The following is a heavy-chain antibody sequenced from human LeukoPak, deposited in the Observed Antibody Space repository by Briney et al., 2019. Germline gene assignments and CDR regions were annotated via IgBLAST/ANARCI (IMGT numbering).Heavy chain of an antibody. CDR2: ISAYNGNT. V-gene: IGHV1-18*01. Sequence: ASVKVSCKASGYTFSSYGISWVRQAPGQGLEWMGWISAYNGNTNYAQKLQGRVTMTTDTSTSTAYMELRSLRSDDTAVYYCASLHLAAAGRGRFFDYWGQGTLVTVSS. CDR3: ASLHLAAAGRGRFFDY. CDR1: GYTFSSYG. J-gene: IGHJ4*02. D-gene: IGHD6-13*01.